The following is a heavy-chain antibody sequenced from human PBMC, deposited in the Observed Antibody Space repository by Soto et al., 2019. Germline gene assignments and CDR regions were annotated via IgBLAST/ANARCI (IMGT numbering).Heavy chain of an antibody. V-gene: IGHV1-46*01. CDR1: GYNFTNYY. CDR3: ARRETKFGEATFDI. Sequence: ASVKVSCKASGYNFTNYYMHWVRQAPGQGLEWMGIIDPSAGDTSYPQKFQGRVTMTSDRSTTTVFLDVRRLRSEDTAVYYCARRETKFGEATFDIWGQGTLVTVSS. CDR2: IDPSAGDT. D-gene: IGHD3-16*01. J-gene: IGHJ3*02.